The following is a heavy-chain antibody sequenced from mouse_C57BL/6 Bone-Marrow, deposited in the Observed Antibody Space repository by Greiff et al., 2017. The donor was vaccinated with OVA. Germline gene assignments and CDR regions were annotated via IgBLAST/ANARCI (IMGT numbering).Heavy chain of an antibody. CDR3: ARGGDGFYYGSFYAMDD. Sequence: VQLQQPGAELVKPGASVKLSCKASGYTFTSYWMHWVKQRPGQGLEWIGIIHPNSGSTNYNEKFKSKATLTVDKSSSTAYMQLSSLTSEDSAVYYCARGGDGFYYGSFYAMDDWGQGTSVTVSA. J-gene: IGHJ4*01. CDR1: GYTFTSYW. D-gene: IGHD1-1*01. CDR2: IHPNSGST. V-gene: IGHV1-64*01.